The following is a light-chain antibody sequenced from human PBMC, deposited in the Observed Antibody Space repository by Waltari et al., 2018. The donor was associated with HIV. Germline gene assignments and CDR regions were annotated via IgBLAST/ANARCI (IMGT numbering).Light chain of an antibody. V-gene: IGKV3-20*01. CDR3: QHYGSSPFT. CDR1: QSVGSSY. CDR2: GAS. Sequence: EIVLTQSPGTLSLSPGERATLSCRASQSVGSSYLAWYQQKPGQAPRFLIYGASSRATGIPDRFSGSGSGTDFTLTISRLEPEDFAVYYCQHYGSSPFTFGSGTKVDIK. J-gene: IGKJ3*01.